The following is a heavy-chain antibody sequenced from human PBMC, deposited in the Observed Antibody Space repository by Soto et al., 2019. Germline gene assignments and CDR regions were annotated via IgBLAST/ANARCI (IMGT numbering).Heavy chain of an antibody. J-gene: IGHJ6*02. CDR3: ARDTAPSDV. CDR2: INTISTTI. CDR1: GFTFSRYS. Sequence: GSLRLSCAASGFTFSRYSMNWVRQAPGKGPEWLSYINTISTTIYYADSVKGRFTISRDNAKNSLYLQMNSLRDEDTAVYYCARDTAPSDVWGQGTTVTVSS. D-gene: IGHD4-17*01. V-gene: IGHV3-48*02.